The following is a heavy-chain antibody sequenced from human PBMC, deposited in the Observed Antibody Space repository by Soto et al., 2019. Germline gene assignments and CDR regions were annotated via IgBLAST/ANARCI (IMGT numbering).Heavy chain of an antibody. D-gene: IGHD1-26*01. Sequence: GGSLRLSCAASGFTFSDYYMSWIRQAPGKGLEWVPYISSSSSYTNYADSVKGRFTISRDNAKNSLYLQMNSLRAEDTAVYYCARVWWSGSSTVDYWGQGTLVTVSS. CDR2: ISSSSSYT. V-gene: IGHV3-11*05. CDR1: GFTFSDYY. CDR3: ARVWWSGSSTVDY. J-gene: IGHJ4*02.